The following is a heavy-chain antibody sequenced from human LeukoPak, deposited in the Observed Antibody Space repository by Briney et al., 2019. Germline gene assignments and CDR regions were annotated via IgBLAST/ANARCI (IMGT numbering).Heavy chain of an antibody. Sequence: SETLSLTCTVSGGSISSSSYYWGWIRQPPGKGLEWVGYIYYTGSTNYNPSLKSRVTISVDTSKNHFSLKLSSVTVADTAVYYCARHPEPGKPLAGTRDYWGQGTLVTVSS. CDR2: IYYTGST. D-gene: IGHD6-19*01. CDR3: ARHPEPGKPLAGTRDY. J-gene: IGHJ4*02. CDR1: GGSISSSSYY. V-gene: IGHV4-61*05.